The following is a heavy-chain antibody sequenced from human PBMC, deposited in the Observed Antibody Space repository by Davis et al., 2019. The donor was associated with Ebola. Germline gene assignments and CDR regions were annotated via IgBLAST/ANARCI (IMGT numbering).Heavy chain of an antibody. D-gene: IGHD3-10*01. V-gene: IGHV3-53*01. CDR1: GFTVSSNY. CDR3: ARGGAYYYGSGSYYNFGRNQYYFDY. J-gene: IGHJ4*02. CDR2: IYSGGST. Sequence: GESLKISCAASGFTVSSNYMSWVRQAPGKGLEWVSVIYSGGSTYYADSVKGRFTISRDNSKNTLYLQMNSLRAEDTAVYYCARGGAYYYGSGSYYNFGRNQYYFDYWGQGTLVTVSS.